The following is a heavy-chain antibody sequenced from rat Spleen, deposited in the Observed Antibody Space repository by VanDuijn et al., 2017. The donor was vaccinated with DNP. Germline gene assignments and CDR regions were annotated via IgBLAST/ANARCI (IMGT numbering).Heavy chain of an antibody. Sequence: EVQLVESGGGLVQPGRSLKLSCAASGFTFSNYDMAWVRQAPTKGLEWVATISSSGSRTYYPDSVKGRFIISRDKAKSSLYLQMNSLRSEDTATYYCARPGQLGDYWGQGVMVTVSS. CDR2: ISSSGSRT. CDR1: GFTFSNYD. CDR3: ARPGQLGDY. D-gene: IGHD1-10*01. V-gene: IGHV5-25*01. J-gene: IGHJ2*01.